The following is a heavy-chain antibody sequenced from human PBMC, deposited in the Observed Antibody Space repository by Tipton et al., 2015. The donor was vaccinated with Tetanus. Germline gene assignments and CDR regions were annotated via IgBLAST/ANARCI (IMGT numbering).Heavy chain of an antibody. Sequence: SLRLSCATSGFTFSAYAMTWVRQAPGKGLEWVSAIGANGRSTYYAGSVKGRFTTYRDNSNNTLYLRMNSLRAEGTAVYYCAKMRSYSSTWYFDYWGQGTLVTVSS. CDR2: IGANGRST. J-gene: IGHJ4*02. CDR1: GFTFSAYA. CDR3: AKMRSYSSTWYFDY. V-gene: IGHV3-23*01. D-gene: IGHD6-13*01.